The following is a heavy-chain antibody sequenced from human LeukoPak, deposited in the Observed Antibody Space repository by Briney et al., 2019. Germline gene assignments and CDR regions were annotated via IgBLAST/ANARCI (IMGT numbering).Heavy chain of an antibody. CDR3: AKELLYGSGISMDY. CDR2: ISGSGGST. V-gene: IGHV3-23*01. Sequence: GGSLRLSCAASGFTFSSYAMNWVRQAPGKGLEWVSAISGSGGSTYYADSVKGRFTISRDNSKNTLYLQMNSLRAEDTAVYYCAKELLYGSGISMDYWGQGTLVTVSS. J-gene: IGHJ4*02. CDR1: GFTFSSYA. D-gene: IGHD3-10*01.